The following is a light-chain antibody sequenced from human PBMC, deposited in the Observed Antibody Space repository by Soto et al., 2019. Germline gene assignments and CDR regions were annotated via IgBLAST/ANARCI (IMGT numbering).Light chain of an antibody. J-gene: IGKJ4*01. CDR1: QDISSW. Sequence: DIQMTQSPSAVSASVGDRVTITCRTSQDISSWLAWFQQKPGKAPKLLIYAASSLQIGVPSRFSGSGAGTGFPLTISSLQPEDYATYYCQQGNSFPLTFGGGTTVEIK. V-gene: IGKV1-12*01. CDR2: AAS. CDR3: QQGNSFPLT.